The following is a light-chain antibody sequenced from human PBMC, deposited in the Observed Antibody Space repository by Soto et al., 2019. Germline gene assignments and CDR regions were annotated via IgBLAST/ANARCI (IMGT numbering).Light chain of an antibody. Sequence: DIQMTQSPSSLSASVGDRVTITCRASQSISSYLNWYQHKPGKAPKLLIYAASSLQSGVPSRFSGSGSGTDFTLTISSLQPEDFATYYCQQTYSTPYTFGQGTRREIK. CDR3: QQTYSTPYT. CDR2: AAS. V-gene: IGKV1-39*01. CDR1: QSISSY. J-gene: IGKJ5*01.